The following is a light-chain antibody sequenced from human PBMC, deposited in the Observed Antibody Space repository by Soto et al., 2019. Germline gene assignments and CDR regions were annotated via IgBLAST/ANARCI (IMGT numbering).Light chain of an antibody. Sequence: QTVVTHEPSFSVSPGGTVTLTCGLSSGSVSTGYYPSWYQQTPGQAPRTLIYSTNTRSSGVPDRFSGSILGNKAALTITGAQADDESDYYCVLYMGSGIWVFGGGTKVTVL. J-gene: IGLJ3*02. CDR3: VLYMGSGIWV. CDR1: SGSVSTGYY. V-gene: IGLV8-61*01. CDR2: STN.